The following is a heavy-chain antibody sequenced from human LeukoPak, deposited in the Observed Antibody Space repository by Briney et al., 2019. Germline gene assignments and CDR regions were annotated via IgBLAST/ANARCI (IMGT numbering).Heavy chain of an antibody. D-gene: IGHD1-26*01. CDR2: IYYSGTT. J-gene: IGHJ4*02. V-gene: IGHV4-39*07. CDR3: ARGLVVGPTQAFDY. CDR1: GGSITTTSTY. Sequence: PSETLSLTCTVSGGSITTTSTYWGWIRQPPGKGLEWIGSIYYSGTTYYNPSLKSRVTISVDTSKNQFSLKLSSVTAADTAIYFCARGLVVGPTQAFDYWGQGSLVTVSS.